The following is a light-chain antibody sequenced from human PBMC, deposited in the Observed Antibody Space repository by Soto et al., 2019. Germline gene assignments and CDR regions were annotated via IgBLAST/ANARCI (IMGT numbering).Light chain of an antibody. CDR1: QPISNY. J-gene: IGKJ2*01. CDR3: QQYGNLPYT. Sequence: DIQMTQSPSSLSASVGARVTITCQANQPISNYLNWYQQKPGKAPRLLIYDVSKLQTGVPSRFSGSGSGTDFTFPISRLQPEDIATYYCQQYGNLPYTFGPGTKLEIK. V-gene: IGKV1-33*01. CDR2: DVS.